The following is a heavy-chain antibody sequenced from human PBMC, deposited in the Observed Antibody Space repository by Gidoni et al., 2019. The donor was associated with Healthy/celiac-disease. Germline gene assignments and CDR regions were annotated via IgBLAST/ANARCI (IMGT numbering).Heavy chain of an antibody. Sequence: QVQLQESGPGLVKPSETLSLTCTVSGGSISSYYWSWIRQPPGKGLEWIGYIYYSGSTNYNPSLKSRVTISVDTSKNQFSLKLSSVTAADTAVYYCARMYSGNVGDYWGQGTLVTVSS. CDR3: ARMYSGNVGDY. CDR2: IYYSGST. D-gene: IGHD1-26*01. J-gene: IGHJ4*02. V-gene: IGHV4-59*08. CDR1: GGSISSYY.